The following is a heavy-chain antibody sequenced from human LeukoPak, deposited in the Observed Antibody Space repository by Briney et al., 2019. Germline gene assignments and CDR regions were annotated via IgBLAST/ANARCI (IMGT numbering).Heavy chain of an antibody. CDR2: VTGSGGST. Sequence: GGSLRPSCAASGFTFSTYAMSWVRQAPGKGLEWVSSVTGSGGSTYYADSVRGRFTVSRDNSKNTLYLQMNSLRAEDTAVYYCAKTKGSTRLAPFDCWGQGTLVTVSS. CDR3: AKTKGSTRLAPFDC. J-gene: IGHJ4*02. CDR1: GFTFSTYA. V-gene: IGHV3-23*01. D-gene: IGHD2-2*01.